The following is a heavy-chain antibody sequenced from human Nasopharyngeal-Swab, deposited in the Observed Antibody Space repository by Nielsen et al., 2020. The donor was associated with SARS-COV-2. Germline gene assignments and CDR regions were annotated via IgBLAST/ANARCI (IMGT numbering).Heavy chain of an antibody. Sequence: ASVKVSCKASGYTFTTYNVHWVRQAPGQGLEWMGRINPSGGDTGYAQKFQGRVTMTRDTSTSTVYMEVSSLRSEDTAVYYCANRRLEGIDVWGQGTTVTVSS. D-gene: IGHD1-1*01. CDR2: INPSGGDT. CDR1: GYTFTTYN. J-gene: IGHJ6*02. V-gene: IGHV1-46*01. CDR3: ANRRLEGIDV.